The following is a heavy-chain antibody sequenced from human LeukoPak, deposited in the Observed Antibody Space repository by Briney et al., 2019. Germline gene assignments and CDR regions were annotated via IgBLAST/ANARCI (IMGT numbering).Heavy chain of an antibody. J-gene: IGHJ4*02. CDR2: ISGSGGST. D-gene: IGHD6-13*01. V-gene: IGHV3-23*01. Sequence: GGSLRLSCAASGFTFSSYGMSWVRQAPGKGLEWVSAISGSGGSTYYADSVKGRFTISRGNSKNTLYLQMNSLRAEDTAVYYCARGEYSSTWYFTNWGQGTLVTVSS. CDR1: GFTFSSYG. CDR3: ARGEYSSTWYFTN.